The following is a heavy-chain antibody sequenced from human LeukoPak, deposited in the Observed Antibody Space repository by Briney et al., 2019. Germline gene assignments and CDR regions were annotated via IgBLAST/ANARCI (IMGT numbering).Heavy chain of an antibody. Sequence: SETLSLTCTVSGGSISSYYWSWIRQPPGKGLEWIGYIFYSGNTNYNPSLKSRVTISVDTSKNQFSLKLSSVTAADTAVYYCARQKIYYYMDVWGKGTTVTVSS. CDR3: ARQKIYYYMDV. CDR1: GGSISSYY. CDR2: IFYSGNT. V-gene: IGHV4-59*08. J-gene: IGHJ6*03.